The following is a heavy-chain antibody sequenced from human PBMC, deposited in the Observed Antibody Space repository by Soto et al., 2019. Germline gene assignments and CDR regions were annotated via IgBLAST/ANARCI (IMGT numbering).Heavy chain of an antibody. Sequence: SETLSLTCAVYGGSFSGYYWSWIRQPPGKGLEWIGEINHSGSTNYNPSLKSRVTISVDTSKNQFSLKLSSVTAADTAVYYCAREGIAVAGTPRDAFDIWGQGTMVTVSS. V-gene: IGHV4-34*01. CDR3: AREGIAVAGTPRDAFDI. J-gene: IGHJ3*02. D-gene: IGHD6-19*01. CDR2: INHSGST. CDR1: GGSFSGYY.